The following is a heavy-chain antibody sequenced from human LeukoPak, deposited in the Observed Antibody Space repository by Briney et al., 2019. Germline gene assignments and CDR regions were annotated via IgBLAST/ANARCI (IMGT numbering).Heavy chain of an antibody. J-gene: IGHJ5*02. D-gene: IGHD5-24*01. CDR3: ARVDPFDP. CDR2: IYHSGST. CDR1: GYSISSDYY. Sequence: SETLSLTCAVSGYSISSDYYWCCLQQPPGEGLGWIGSIYHSGSTYYNPSLKSRFTTSVDTSKNQFSLKLSSVSAADTAVYYCARVDPFDPWGQGSLVTVSS. V-gene: IGHV4-38-2*01.